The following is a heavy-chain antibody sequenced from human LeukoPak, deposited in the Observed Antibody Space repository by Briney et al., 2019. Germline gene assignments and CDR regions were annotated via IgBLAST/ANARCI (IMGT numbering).Heavy chain of an antibody. Sequence: GGSLRLSCAASGFTFDDFAMHWVRQVPGKGLEWVSGITWNSGSIGYADSVKGRFTISRDNAKNSLYPEMNSLRVEDAALYYCQKAWGGNNFNYGGKEPRATVSS. V-gene: IGHV3-9*01. D-gene: IGHD3-16*01. J-gene: IGHJ4*02. CDR1: GFTFDDFA. CDR3: QKAWGGNNFNY. CDR2: ITWNSGSI.